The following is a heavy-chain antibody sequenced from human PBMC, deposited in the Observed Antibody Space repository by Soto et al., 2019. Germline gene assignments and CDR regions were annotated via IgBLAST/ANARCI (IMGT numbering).Heavy chain of an antibody. CDR2: IYYSGST. V-gene: IGHV4-31*03. CDR3: ARGAVDHGFWSGYPRFDP. D-gene: IGHD3-3*01. CDR1: GGSISSGGYY. J-gene: IGHJ5*02. Sequence: SETLSLTCTVSGGSISSGGYYWSWTRQHPGKGLEWIGYIYYSGSTYYNPSLKSRVTISVDTSKNQFSLKLSSVTAADTAVYYCARGAVDHGFWSGYPRFDPWGQGTLVTVSS.